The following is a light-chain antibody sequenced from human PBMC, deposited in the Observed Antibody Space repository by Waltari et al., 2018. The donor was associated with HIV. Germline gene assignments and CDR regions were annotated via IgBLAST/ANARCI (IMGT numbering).Light chain of an antibody. V-gene: IGLV2-11*01. CDR2: DVD. CDR1: SSDVGGNHAC. CDR3: CSYAGNYSSV. J-gene: IGLJ3*02. Sequence: QSALTQPPSVSESPGQSVPVSCTGSSSDVGGNHACVSWYQQHPGQAPRLIIYDVDKRPSGVSDRFSGSRSGNTASLTISGLQTDDEADYYCCSYAGNYSSVFGGGTKVTVL.